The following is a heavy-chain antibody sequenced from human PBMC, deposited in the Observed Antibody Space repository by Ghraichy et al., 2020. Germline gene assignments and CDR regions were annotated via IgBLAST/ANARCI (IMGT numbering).Heavy chain of an antibody. CDR3: ARGRYYDFWSGYRGLDY. D-gene: IGHD3-3*01. J-gene: IGHJ4*02. V-gene: IGHV4-34*01. Sequence: SETLSLTCAVYGGSFSGYYWSWIRQPPGKGLEWIGEINHSGSTNYNPSLKSRVTISVDTSKNQFSLKLSSVTAADTAVYYCARGRYYDFWSGYRGLDYWGQGTLVTVSS. CDR1: GGSFSGYY. CDR2: INHSGST.